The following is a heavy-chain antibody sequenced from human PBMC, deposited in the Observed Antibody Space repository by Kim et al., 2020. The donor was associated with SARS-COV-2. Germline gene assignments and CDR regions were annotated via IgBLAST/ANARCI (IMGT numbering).Heavy chain of an antibody. J-gene: IGHJ4*02. CDR1: GFTFSNAW. Sequence: GGSLRLSCAASGFTFSNAWMSWVRQAPGKGLEWVGRIKSKTDGGTTDYAAPVKGRFTISRDDSKNTLYLQMNSLKTEDTAVYYCTQTSIAARCPFDYWGQGTLVTVSS. CDR3: TQTSIAARCPFDY. CDR2: IKSKTDGGTT. V-gene: IGHV3-15*01. D-gene: IGHD6-6*01.